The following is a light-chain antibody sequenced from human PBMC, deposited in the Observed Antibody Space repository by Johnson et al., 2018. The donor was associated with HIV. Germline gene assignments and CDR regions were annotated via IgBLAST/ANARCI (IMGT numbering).Light chain of an antibody. CDR3: AAWDDSLNGLYG. CDR1: SSNIGNNT. Sequence: QSVLTQPPSVSAAPGQKVTISCSGSSSNIGNNTVNWYQQLPGTAPKLLIYRNNQRPSGVPDRFSGSKSGTSASLAISGLQAEDEADYYCAAWDDSLNGLYGFVTGTKATVL. V-gene: IGLV1-44*01. CDR2: RNN. J-gene: IGLJ1*01.